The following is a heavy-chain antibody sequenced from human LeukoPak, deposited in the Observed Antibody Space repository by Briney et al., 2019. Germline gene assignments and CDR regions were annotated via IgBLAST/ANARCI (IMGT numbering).Heavy chain of an antibody. V-gene: IGHV1-8*01. Sequence: ASVKVSCKASGYTFTSYDINWVRQATGQGLEWMGWMNPNSGNTGYAQKFQGRVTTTRNTSISTAYMELSSLRSEDTAVYYCAIVSSSWYTDFDYWGQGTLVTVSS. D-gene: IGHD6-13*01. CDR3: AIVSSSWYTDFDY. J-gene: IGHJ4*02. CDR2: MNPNSGNT. CDR1: GYTFTSYD.